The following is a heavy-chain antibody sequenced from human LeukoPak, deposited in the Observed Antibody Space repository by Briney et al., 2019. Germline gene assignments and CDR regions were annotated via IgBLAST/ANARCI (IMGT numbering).Heavy chain of an antibody. J-gene: IGHJ4*02. D-gene: IGHD3-16*01. V-gene: IGHV3-15*01. Sequence: NAGGSLRLSCAASGFTFSDAWMGWVRQAPGKGLEWVGRTKSKTDGGTTDYAAPVKGRFTISRDDSKNTLYLQMNSLKTEDTAVYYCSTGLSYWGQGTLVTVSS. CDR3: STGLSY. CDR2: TKSKTDGGTT. CDR1: GFTFSDAW.